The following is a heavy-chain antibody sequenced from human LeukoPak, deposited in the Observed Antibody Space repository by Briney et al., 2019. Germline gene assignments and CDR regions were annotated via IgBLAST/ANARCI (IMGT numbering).Heavy chain of an antibody. J-gene: IGHJ4*02. D-gene: IGHD6-19*01. Sequence: SQTLSLTCAISGDSVSSNSAAWNWIRQSPSRGLEWLGRTYYRSKWYNDYAVSVKSRITINPDTSKNQFSLQLNSVTPEDTAVYYCARAAVYSSGSSYYFDYWGQGTLVTVSS. CDR3: ARAAVYSSGSSYYFDY. CDR2: TYYRSKWYN. V-gene: IGHV6-1*01. CDR1: GDSVSSNSAA.